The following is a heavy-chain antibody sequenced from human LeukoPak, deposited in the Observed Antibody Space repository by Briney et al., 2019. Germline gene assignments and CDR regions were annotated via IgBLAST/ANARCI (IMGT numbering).Heavy chain of an antibody. Sequence: SETLSLTCAVSGGSISSGGYSWSWIRQPPGKGLEWIGYIYHSGSTYYNPSLKSRVTISVDRSKNQFSLKLSSVTAADTAVYYRARETVGATLDYWGQGTLVTVSS. CDR2: IYHSGST. J-gene: IGHJ4*02. D-gene: IGHD1-26*01. CDR3: ARETVGATLDY. V-gene: IGHV4-30-2*01. CDR1: GGSISSGGYS.